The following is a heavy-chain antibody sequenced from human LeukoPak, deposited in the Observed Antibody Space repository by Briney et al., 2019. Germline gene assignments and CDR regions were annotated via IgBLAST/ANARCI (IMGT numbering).Heavy chain of an antibody. Sequence: SETLSLTCTVSGGSISSYYWSWIRQPPGKGLEWIGYIYYSGSTNYNPSLKSRVTISVDTYKNQFSLKLTSVSAADTAVYHCARGRTGAAALDFWGRGTLVTVSS. CDR1: GGSISSYY. CDR2: IYYSGST. D-gene: IGHD2-2*01. CDR3: ARGRTGAAALDF. J-gene: IGHJ4*02. V-gene: IGHV4-59*12.